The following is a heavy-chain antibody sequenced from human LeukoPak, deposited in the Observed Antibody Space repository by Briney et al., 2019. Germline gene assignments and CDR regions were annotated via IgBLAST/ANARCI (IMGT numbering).Heavy chain of an antibody. V-gene: IGHV4-61*02. Sequence: SETLSLTCTVSGGSISSGSYYWSWIRQPAGKGLEWIGRIYTSGSTNYNPSLKSRATISVDTSKNQFSLKLSSVTAADTAVYYCARELSRGYVSPLDYWGQGTLVTVSS. J-gene: IGHJ4*02. CDR1: GGSISSGSYY. CDR2: IYTSGST. D-gene: IGHD6-13*01. CDR3: ARELSRGYVSPLDY.